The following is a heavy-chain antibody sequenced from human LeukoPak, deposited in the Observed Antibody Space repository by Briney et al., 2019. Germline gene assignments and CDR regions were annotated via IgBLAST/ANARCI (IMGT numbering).Heavy chain of an antibody. CDR1: GYTFTSYA. CDR3: ARGGSGSYYGYLDY. Sequence: ASVKVSCKASGYTFTSYAMHWVRQAPGQRLEWMGWINAGNGNTKYSQEFQGRVTITRDTSASTAYMELSSLRSEDMAVYYCARGGSGSYYGYLDYWGQGTLVTVSP. V-gene: IGHV1-3*03. D-gene: IGHD1-26*01. J-gene: IGHJ4*02. CDR2: INAGNGNT.